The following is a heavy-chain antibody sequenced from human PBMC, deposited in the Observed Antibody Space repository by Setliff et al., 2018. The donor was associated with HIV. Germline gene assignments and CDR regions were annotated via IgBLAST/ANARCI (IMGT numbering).Heavy chain of an antibody. CDR2: INHSGST. J-gene: IGHJ6*03. V-gene: IGHV4-34*01. CDR1: GGSFSGYY. Sequence: SETLSLTCAVYGGSFSGYYWSWIRQPPGKGLEWIGEINHSGSTNYNPSLKSRVTMSVDTSKNQFSLKLSSVTAADTAVYYCAREAYSSSWYINYMDVWGKGTTVTVSS. D-gene: IGHD6-13*01. CDR3: AREAYSSSWYINYMDV.